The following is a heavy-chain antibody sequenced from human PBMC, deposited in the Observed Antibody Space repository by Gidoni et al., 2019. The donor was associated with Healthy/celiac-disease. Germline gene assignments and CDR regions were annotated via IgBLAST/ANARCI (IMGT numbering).Heavy chain of an antibody. Sequence: EVQLVQSGAEVKKPGESLRISCKGYGYSFTSYWISWVRQMPGKGLEWMGRIDPSDSYTNYSPSFQGHVTISADKSISTAYLQWSSLKASDTAMYYCARTRVRLGELSYYDYWGQGTLVTVSS. CDR1: GYSFTSYW. CDR2: IDPSDSYT. V-gene: IGHV5-10-1*01. D-gene: IGHD3-16*02. CDR3: ARTRVRLGELSYYDY. J-gene: IGHJ4*02.